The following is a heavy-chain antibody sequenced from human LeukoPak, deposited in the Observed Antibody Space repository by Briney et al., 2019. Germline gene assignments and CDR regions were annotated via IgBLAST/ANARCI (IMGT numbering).Heavy chain of an antibody. CDR3: ARAPEGYYYGSGDKNWFDP. V-gene: IGHV4-31*03. Sequence: SQTLSLTCTVSGGSISSGGYYWSWIRQHPGKGLEWIGYIYYSGSTYYNPSLKSRVTISVDTSKNQFSLKLSSVTAAGTAVYYCARAPEGYYYGSGDKNWFDPWGQGTLVTVSS. J-gene: IGHJ5*02. D-gene: IGHD3-10*01. CDR2: IYYSGST. CDR1: GGSISSGGYY.